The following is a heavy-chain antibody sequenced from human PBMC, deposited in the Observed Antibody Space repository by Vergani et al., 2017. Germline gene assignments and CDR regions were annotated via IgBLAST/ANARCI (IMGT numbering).Heavy chain of an antibody. D-gene: IGHD2-2*02. Sequence: EVQLLESGGDLVQPGGSLRLSCAASGFTFIMHAMSWVRQAPGKGLEWVSTLSASDRRTHYADSVKGRFTISRDISKNTLFLHMNSLRPEDTAVYYCAREMGYCSSTSCYTDAFDIWGQGTMVTVSS. CDR2: LSASDRRT. J-gene: IGHJ3*02. CDR1: GFTFIMHA. CDR3: AREMGYCSSTSCYTDAFDI. V-gene: IGHV3-23*01.